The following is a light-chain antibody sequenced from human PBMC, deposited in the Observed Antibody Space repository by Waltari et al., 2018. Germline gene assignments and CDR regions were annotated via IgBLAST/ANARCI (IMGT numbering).Light chain of an antibody. V-gene: IGKV3-20*01. CDR1: QSISKY. CDR3: QKYGSLPAT. CDR2: DAS. J-gene: IGKJ1*01. Sequence: EIMLKQSPGTLSLAPGERATLSCRARQSISKYLAWYQQQPGQAPRLLIYDASIRATGIRDSFSGSGYGTDFSLTISRLGPEDYAVYYCQKYGSLPATFGRGTKVEIK.